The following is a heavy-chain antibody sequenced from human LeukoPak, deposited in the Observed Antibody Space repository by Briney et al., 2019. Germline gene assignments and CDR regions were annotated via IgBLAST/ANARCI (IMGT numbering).Heavy chain of an antibody. CDR1: GFTFSSYA. Sequence: GRSLRLSCAASGFTFSSYAMSWVRQAPGKGLEWVSAISGSGGSTYYADSVKGRFTISRDNSKNTLYLQMNSLRAEDTAVYYCANHALAARPPYYYYYYMDVWGKGTTVTVSS. D-gene: IGHD6-6*01. CDR2: ISGSGGST. J-gene: IGHJ6*03. V-gene: IGHV3-23*01. CDR3: ANHALAARPPYYYYYYMDV.